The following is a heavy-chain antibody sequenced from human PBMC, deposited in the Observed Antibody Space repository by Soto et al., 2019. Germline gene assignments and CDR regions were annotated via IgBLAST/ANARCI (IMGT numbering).Heavy chain of an antibody. Sequence: QVQLVQSGAEVKKPGSSVKVSCKASGGTFSNYAISWVRQAPGQGLEWMGGLIPIFGTPDYAQKFQGRVTITADGSTSTAYRELSSLRSEDTAVYYCASQLTGDSYYYGMDVWGQGTTVTVSS. D-gene: IGHD7-27*01. CDR1: GGTFSNYA. CDR2: LIPIFGTP. V-gene: IGHV1-69*12. CDR3: ASQLTGDSYYYGMDV. J-gene: IGHJ6*02.